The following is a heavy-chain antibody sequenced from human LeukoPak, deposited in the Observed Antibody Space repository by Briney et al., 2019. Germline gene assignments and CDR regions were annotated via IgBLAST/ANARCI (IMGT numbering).Heavy chain of an antibody. D-gene: IGHD6-19*01. Sequence: HPGGSLRLSCAASGFTFSSYDMHWVRQATGKGLEWVSAIGTAGDTFYPGSVKGRFTISRGNAKNSLYLQMNSLRAGDTAVYYCARSRCDNSGWCYWYFDLWGRGTLVTVSS. CDR2: IGTAGDT. CDR3: ARSRCDNSGWCYWYFDL. V-gene: IGHV3-13*01. CDR1: GFTFSSYD. J-gene: IGHJ2*01.